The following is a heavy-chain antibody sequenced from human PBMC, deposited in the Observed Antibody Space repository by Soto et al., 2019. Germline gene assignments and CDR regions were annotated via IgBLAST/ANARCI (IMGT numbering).Heavy chain of an antibody. CDR3: AKDTYYHDSSGLYVFDY. CDR2: TYHSGNP. D-gene: IGHD3-22*01. CDR1: EETRSTGGSY. J-gene: IGHJ4*02. V-gene: IGHV4-30-2*01. Sequence: HTMSVTWRVGEETRSTGGSYQERIRQPPGKALEWIGHTYHSGNPYYNPSLKSRVIISVDRSKNQFSLKLSSVTAADTAVYYCAKDTYYHDSSGLYVFDYWGQGTPVTVSS.